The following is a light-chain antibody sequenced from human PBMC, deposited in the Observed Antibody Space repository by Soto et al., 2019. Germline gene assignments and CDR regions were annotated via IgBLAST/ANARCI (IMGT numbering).Light chain of an antibody. J-gene: IGKJ5*01. CDR3: QQYDRAPPIT. V-gene: IGKV3-20*01. CDR1: QSVSRGY. Sequence: EIVLTQSPGTLSLSPGERATLSCSASQSVSRGYLAWYQQKPGQAPRLLIYGTSSRATGIPDRFSASGSGTDFTLTISRLEPEDFALYYCQQYDRAPPITFGLGTRLEI. CDR2: GTS.